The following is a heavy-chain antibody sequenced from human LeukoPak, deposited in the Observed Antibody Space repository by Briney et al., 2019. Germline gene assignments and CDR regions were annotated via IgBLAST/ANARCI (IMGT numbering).Heavy chain of an antibody. V-gene: IGHV5-51*01. J-gene: IGHJ3*02. D-gene: IGHD3-16*01. CDR1: GYSFNTYW. Sequence: GESLKISCKTSGYSFNTYWIAWVRQMPGKGLEWMGIIYPGDSDTRYSPSFQGQVTISADKSISTAYLQWSSLKASDTAMYYCARPSYLLGAFDIWGQGTMVTVSS. CDR3: ARPSYLLGAFDI. CDR2: IYPGDSDT.